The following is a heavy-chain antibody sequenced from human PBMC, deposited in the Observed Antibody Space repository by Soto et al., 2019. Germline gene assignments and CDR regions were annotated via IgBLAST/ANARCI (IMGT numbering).Heavy chain of an antibody. J-gene: IGHJ3*02. Sequence: GGSLRLSCAASGFTCSSYDMSWVRQAPGKGLEWVSTILVGGSTHYPDSVKGRFTISRDNSKNTVFLQMNSLTAGDTAVYYCAKATATGGGAFDICGQGTVVTVSS. CDR1: GFTCSSYD. CDR2: ILVGGST. CDR3: AKATATGGGAFDI. D-gene: IGHD2-8*02. V-gene: IGHV3-23*01.